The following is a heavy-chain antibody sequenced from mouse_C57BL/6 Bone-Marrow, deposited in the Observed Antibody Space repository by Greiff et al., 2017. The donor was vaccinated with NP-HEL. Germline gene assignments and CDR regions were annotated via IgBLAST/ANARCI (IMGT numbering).Heavy chain of an antibody. Sequence: VKLQESGPGLVAPSQSLSITCTVSGFSLTSYGVHWVRQPPGKGLEWLVVIWSDGSTTYNSALKSRLSISKDNSKSQVFLKMNSLQTDDTAMYYCARHRCSSFAMDYWGQGTSVTVSS. D-gene: IGHD1-1*01. V-gene: IGHV2-6-1*01. CDR2: IWSDGST. J-gene: IGHJ4*01. CDR3: ARHRCSSFAMDY. CDR1: GFSLTSYG.